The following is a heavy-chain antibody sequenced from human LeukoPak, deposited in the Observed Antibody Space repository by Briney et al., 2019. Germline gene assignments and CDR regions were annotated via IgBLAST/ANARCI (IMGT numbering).Heavy chain of an antibody. D-gene: IGHD6-6*01. CDR3: ARGGTRSSSSFPLDY. CDR1: GGSINSGGYY. CDR2: IYYSGST. V-gene: IGHV4-31*03. Sequence: TLSLTCTVSGGSINSGGYYWSWIRQHPGKGLEWIGYIYYSGSTYHNPALKSRVTISVDTSKNQFSLKLRSVTAADTAVYYCARGGTRSSSSFPLDYWGQGTLVTVSS. J-gene: IGHJ4*02.